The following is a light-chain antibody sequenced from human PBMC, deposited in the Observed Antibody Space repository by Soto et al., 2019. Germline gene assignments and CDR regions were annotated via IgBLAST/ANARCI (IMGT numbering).Light chain of an antibody. CDR2: EVR. Sequence: QSVLTQPASVSGSPGQSITIACTGTNRDVGSYNLVSWYQQRPGEAPKLIISEVRNRPSGTSYRFTGSKSGNTASLTISGLQAEDEADYYCSSYTTSNTYVFGTGTKVTVL. V-gene: IGLV2-14*01. J-gene: IGLJ1*01. CDR3: SSYTTSNTYV. CDR1: NRDVGSYNL.